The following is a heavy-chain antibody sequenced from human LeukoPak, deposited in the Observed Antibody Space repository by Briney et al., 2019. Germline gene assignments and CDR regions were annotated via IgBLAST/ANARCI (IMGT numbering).Heavy chain of an antibody. CDR1: GGSISSSNW. D-gene: IGHD1-7*01. CDR2: IYHSGST. Sequence: SGTLSLTCAVSGGSISSSNWWSWVRQPPGEGLEWIGEIYHSGSTNYNPSLKSRVTISVDKSKNQFSLKLSSVTAADTAVYYCARVLSRDWNYVNDWGQGTLVTVSS. CDR3: ARVLSRDWNYVND. J-gene: IGHJ4*02. V-gene: IGHV4-4*02.